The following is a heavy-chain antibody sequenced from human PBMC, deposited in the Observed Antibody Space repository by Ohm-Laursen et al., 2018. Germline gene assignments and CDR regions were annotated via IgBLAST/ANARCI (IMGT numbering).Heavy chain of an antibody. D-gene: IGHD2-21*02. CDR1: GFTFSDYY. J-gene: IGHJ6*02. Sequence: SLRLSCAASGFTFSDYYMSWIRQAPGKGLEWVSYISSSGSTIYYADSVKGRFSISRDNAKNSLYLQMNSLRVEDTATYYCASFLLPYYYYTIGVWGQGTTVTVSS. CDR2: ISSSGSTI. V-gene: IGHV3-11*01. CDR3: ASFLLPYYYYTIGV.